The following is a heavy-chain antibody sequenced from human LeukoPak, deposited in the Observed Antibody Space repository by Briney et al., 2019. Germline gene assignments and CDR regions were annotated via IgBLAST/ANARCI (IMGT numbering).Heavy chain of an antibody. CDR3: ARDSGRFDVFDI. CDR1: GFAFSSYD. D-gene: IGHD3-10*01. CDR2: IGAAGEM. Sequence: GGSLRLSCAASGFAFSSYDMHWVRQATGKGLEWVSTIGAAGEMFYPGSVKGRFTISRDDAKNTLYLQMNSLRAEDTAVYYCARDSGRFDVFDIWGQGTMVTVSS. V-gene: IGHV3-13*04. J-gene: IGHJ3*02.